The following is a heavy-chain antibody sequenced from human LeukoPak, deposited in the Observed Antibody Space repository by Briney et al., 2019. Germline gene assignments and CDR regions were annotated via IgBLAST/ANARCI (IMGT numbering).Heavy chain of an antibody. D-gene: IGHD1-26*01. CDR2: IIPIFGTA. Sequence: GASVKVSCKASGGTFSSYAISWVRQAPGQGLEWMGGIIPIFGTANYAQKFQGRVTITADKSTSTAYMELSSLRSEDTAVYYCAAENSGSYYPFDYWGQGTLVTVSS. V-gene: IGHV1-69*06. J-gene: IGHJ4*02. CDR1: GGTFSSYA. CDR3: AAENSGSYYPFDY.